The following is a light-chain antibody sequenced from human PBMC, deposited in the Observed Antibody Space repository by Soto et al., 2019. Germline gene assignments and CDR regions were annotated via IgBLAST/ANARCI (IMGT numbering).Light chain of an antibody. V-gene: IGKV3-20*01. Sequence: EIVLTQSPATLSLSPGEKATLSCMASETVRTGSLAWYQQKPGQAPRLLIFGASVRATDIPDRFSGSGSGTDFTLTITRLAPEDFAVYHCQQYASSPWTFGQGTKLEIK. CDR3: QQYASSPWT. J-gene: IGKJ1*01. CDR2: GAS. CDR1: ETVRTGS.